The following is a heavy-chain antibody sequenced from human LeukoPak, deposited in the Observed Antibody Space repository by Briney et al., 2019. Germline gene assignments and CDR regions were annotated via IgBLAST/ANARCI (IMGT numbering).Heavy chain of an antibody. CDR1: GFTFSSYA. CDR3: AKGGAYYDFWSGYFPINPDAFDI. D-gene: IGHD3-3*01. J-gene: IGHJ3*02. V-gene: IGHV3-30-3*01. Sequence: GGSLRLSCAAPGFTFSSYAMHWVRQAPGKGLEWVAVISYDGSNKYYADSVKGRFTISRDNSKNTLYLQMNSLRAEDTAVYYCAKGGAYYDFWSGYFPINPDAFDIWGQGTMVTVSS. CDR2: ISYDGSNK.